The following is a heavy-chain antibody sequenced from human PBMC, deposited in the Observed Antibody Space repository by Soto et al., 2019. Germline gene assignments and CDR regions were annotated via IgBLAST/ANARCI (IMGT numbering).Heavy chain of an antibody. CDR2: INKKSDST. D-gene: IGHD2-15*01. Sequence: GGSLRLACAASGFTLSLYNMNWMRQAPGKGLEWVSYINKKSDSTYYADSVKGRFTVSRDNAKNSLYLQMNSLRDEDTAVYYCARDVWDCSGGTFRDYWGQGTPVTVSS. CDR3: ARDVWDCSGGTFRDY. J-gene: IGHJ1*01. CDR1: GFTLSLYN. V-gene: IGHV3-48*02.